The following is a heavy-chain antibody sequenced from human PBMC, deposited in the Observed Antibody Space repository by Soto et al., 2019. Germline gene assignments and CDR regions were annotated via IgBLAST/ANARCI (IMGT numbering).Heavy chain of an antibody. J-gene: IGHJ5*02. Sequence: EVQLLESGGGLVQPGGSLRLSCAASEFTFSSNAMHWVRQAPGKGLEWVSGITGSGSTTFYADSVKGRFTISRDNSKNTLYLHMSSLRAEDTAIYYCATDFTAYLSSWFHLWGQGTLVTVSS. CDR3: ATDFTAYLSSWFHL. CDR1: EFTFSSNA. D-gene: IGHD6-13*01. CDR2: ITGSGSTT. V-gene: IGHV3-23*01.